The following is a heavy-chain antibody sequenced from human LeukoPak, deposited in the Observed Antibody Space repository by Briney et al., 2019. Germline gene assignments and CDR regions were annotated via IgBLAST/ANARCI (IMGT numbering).Heavy chain of an antibody. J-gene: IGHJ4*02. D-gene: IGHD6-19*01. CDR2: INPDTEDS. Sequence: ASVKVSCKASGGTFSSYAISWVRQAPGQGLEWMGSINPDTEDSKIAQQFQGRVTMTRDTSISTAYMELSRLRSDDTAVYYCAREWSIAVAGDIDYWGQGTLVTVSS. V-gene: IGHV1-2*02. CDR3: AREWSIAVAGDIDY. CDR1: GGTFSSYA.